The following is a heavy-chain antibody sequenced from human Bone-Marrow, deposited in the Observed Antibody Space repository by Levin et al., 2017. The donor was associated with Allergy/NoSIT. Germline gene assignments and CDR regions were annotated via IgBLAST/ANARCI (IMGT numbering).Heavy chain of an antibody. CDR1: GFTFSSYG. V-gene: IGHV3-33*01. CDR3: ARPKLVYDYIWGTQYYFDY. Sequence: GGSLRLSCAASGFTFSSYGMHWVRQAPGKGLEWVAVIWYDGSNKYYADSVKGRFTISRDNSKNTLYLQMNSLRAEDTAVYYCARPKLVYDYIWGTQYYFDYWGQGTLVTVSS. D-gene: IGHD3-16*01. CDR2: IWYDGSNK. J-gene: IGHJ4*02.